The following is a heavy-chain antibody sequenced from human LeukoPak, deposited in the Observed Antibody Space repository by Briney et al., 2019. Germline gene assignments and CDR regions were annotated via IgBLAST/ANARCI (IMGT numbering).Heavy chain of an antibody. V-gene: IGHV3-7*01. CDR2: IKQDGSEK. D-gene: IGHD1-26*01. CDR1: GFTFSSYW. Sequence: GGSLRLSCTASGFTFSSYWMSWVRQAPGKGLEWVANIKQDGSEKYYVDSVKGRFTISRDNAKNSLYLQMNSLRAEGTAVYYCARDEWELGGAFDIWGQGTMVTVSS. J-gene: IGHJ3*02. CDR3: ARDEWELGGAFDI.